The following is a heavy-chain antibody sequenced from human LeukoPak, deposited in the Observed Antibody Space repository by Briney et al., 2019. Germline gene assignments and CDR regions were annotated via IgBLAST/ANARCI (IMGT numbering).Heavy chain of an antibody. Sequence: SSETLSLTCAVYGGSFSNYYWSWIRQPPGKGLEWIGEINHSGSTNYNPSLKSRVTISVDTSKNQFSLNLRSVTAADTAVYYCARFTHGGDFDYWGQGTLVTVSS. CDR3: ARFTHGGDFDY. J-gene: IGHJ4*02. D-gene: IGHD2-21*01. CDR2: INHSGST. V-gene: IGHV4-34*01. CDR1: GGSFSNYY.